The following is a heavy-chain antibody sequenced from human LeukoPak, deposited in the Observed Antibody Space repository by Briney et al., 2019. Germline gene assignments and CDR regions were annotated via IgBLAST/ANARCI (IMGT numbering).Heavy chain of an antibody. J-gene: IGHJ2*01. CDR2: ISTAGDT. V-gene: IGHV3-13*01. CDR3: ARVSNRVTNYWYFDL. D-gene: IGHD4-17*01. Sequence: GGSLRLSCAASGFTFSSYDMHWVRQATGKGLEWVSAISTAGDTYYPGSVKGRFTISRENAKNSLYLQMNSLRAGDTAVYYCARVSNRVTNYWYFDLWGRGTLVTVSS. CDR1: GFTFSSYD.